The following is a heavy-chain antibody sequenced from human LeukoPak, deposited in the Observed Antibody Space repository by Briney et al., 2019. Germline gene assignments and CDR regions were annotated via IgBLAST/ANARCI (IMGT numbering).Heavy chain of an antibody. D-gene: IGHD3-22*01. CDR3: ARPHYYDSSGSHGWFDP. Sequence: GESLKISCKGSGYSFTSYWIGWVRQMPGKGLEWMGTIYPGDSDTRYSPSFQGQVTISADKSISTAYLQWSSLKASDTAMYYCARPHYYDSSGSHGWFDPWGQGTLVTVSS. J-gene: IGHJ5*02. V-gene: IGHV5-51*01. CDR1: GYSFTSYW. CDR2: IYPGDSDT.